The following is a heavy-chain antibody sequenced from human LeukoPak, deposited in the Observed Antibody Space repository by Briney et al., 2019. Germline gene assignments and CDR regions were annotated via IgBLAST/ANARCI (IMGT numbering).Heavy chain of an antibody. CDR2: ISWNSGSI. CDR3: AGKGITGTSGWFDP. Sequence: GRSLRLSCAASGFTFDDYAMRWVRQAPGKGLEWVSGISWNSGSIVYANSVKGRFTISRDNAKNSLYLQMNSLRAEDTALYYCAGKGITGTSGWFDPWGQGTLVTVSS. CDR1: GFTFDDYA. D-gene: IGHD1-7*01. J-gene: IGHJ5*02. V-gene: IGHV3-9*01.